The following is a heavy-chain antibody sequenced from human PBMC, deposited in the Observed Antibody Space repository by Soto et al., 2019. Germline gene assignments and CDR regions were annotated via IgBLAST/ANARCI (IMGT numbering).Heavy chain of an antibody. J-gene: IGHJ4*02. CDR1: GGTFSTYA. CDR3: ASGIQLWLRRINNGYSG. CDR2: IIPMFGTA. V-gene: IGHV1-69*12. D-gene: IGHD5-18*01. Sequence: QVQLVQSGAEVKKPESSVKVSCKAPGGTFSTYAISWVRQAPGQGLEWMGGIIPMFGTANYAQRFQDRVTITGDESTNTVSMELSSLRSEDTAVYFCASGIQLWLRRINNGYSGWGQGTLVTVSS.